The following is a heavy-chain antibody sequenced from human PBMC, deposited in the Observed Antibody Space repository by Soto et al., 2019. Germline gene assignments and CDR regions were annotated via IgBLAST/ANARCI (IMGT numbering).Heavy chain of an antibody. CDR2: ITSRRNYV. D-gene: IGHD1-26*01. Sequence: XGSLRLSCTASGCTFSSYSMNWVRQAPGKGLEWVSSITSRRNYVNYADSVKGRFTTSRDNAKNSLYLPMNSLRDEDTAVYYCARGEESAICDYWGRGTLVTVSS. J-gene: IGHJ4*02. CDR3: ARGEESAICDY. CDR1: GCTFSSYS. V-gene: IGHV3-21*06.